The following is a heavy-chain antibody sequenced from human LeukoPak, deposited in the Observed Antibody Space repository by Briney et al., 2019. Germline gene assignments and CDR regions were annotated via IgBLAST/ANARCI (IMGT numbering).Heavy chain of an antibody. J-gene: IGHJ4*02. V-gene: IGHV4-59*01. D-gene: IGHD2-15*01. Sequence: SETLSLTCTVSGGSISSYYWNWIRQPPGKGLEWIGYIYYSGSTNYNPSLKSRVTISVDTSKNQFSLKLSSVTAADTAVYYCARGARYCSGGSCYHVWGQGTLVTVSS. CDR1: GGSISSYY. CDR2: IYYSGST. CDR3: ARGARYCSGGSCYHV.